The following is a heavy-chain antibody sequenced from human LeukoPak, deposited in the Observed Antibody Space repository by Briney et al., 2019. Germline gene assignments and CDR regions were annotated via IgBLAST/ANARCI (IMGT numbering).Heavy chain of an antibody. Sequence: PGGSLRLSCAASGFTFSSYGMHWVRQAPGKGLEWVAFIRYDGSNKYYADSVKGRFTISRDNSKNTLYLQMNSLRAEDTAVYYCAKGPDYDFWSGPGAFDIWGQGTMVTVSS. CDR3: AKGPDYDFWSGPGAFDI. J-gene: IGHJ3*02. CDR1: GFTFSSYG. D-gene: IGHD3-3*01. CDR2: IRYDGSNK. V-gene: IGHV3-30*02.